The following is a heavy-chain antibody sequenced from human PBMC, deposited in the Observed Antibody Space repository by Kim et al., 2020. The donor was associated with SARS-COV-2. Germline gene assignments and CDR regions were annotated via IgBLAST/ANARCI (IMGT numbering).Heavy chain of an antibody. J-gene: IGHJ6*02. D-gene: IGHD3-22*01. CDR1: GFTFSSYG. V-gene: IGHV3-30*02. CDR2: IWYDGSNK. CDR3: AKDRYYYDRSRYYSPYYYYGLDV. Sequence: GGSLRLSCAASGFTFSSYGMHWVRQAPGKGLEWVAVIWYDGSNKYYADSVKGRFTISRDNSKNTLYLQMSSLRAEDTAVYYCAKDRYYYDRSRYYSPYYYYGLDVWGQGTTVTVSS.